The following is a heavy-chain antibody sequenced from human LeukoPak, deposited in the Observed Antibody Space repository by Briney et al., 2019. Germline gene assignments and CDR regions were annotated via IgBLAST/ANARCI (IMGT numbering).Heavy chain of an antibody. V-gene: IGHV7-4-1*02. D-gene: IGHD2-2*01. Sequence: ASVKVSCKASGYTFTSYAMNWVRQAPGQGLEWMGWINTNTGNPTYAQGFTGRFVFSLHTSVSTAYLQISSLKAEDTAVYYCAKQGPGYCGSTSCYGVDYWGQGTLVTVSS. CDR3: AKQGPGYCGSTSCYGVDY. CDR1: GYTFTSYA. CDR2: INTNTGNP. J-gene: IGHJ4*02.